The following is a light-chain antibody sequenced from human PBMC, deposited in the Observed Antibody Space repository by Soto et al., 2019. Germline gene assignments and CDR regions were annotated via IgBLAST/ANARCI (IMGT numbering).Light chain of an antibody. CDR1: HHVSTY. J-gene: IGKJ4*01. CDR2: DAS. Sequence: EIFLTQSPATLSLSPVEVATLSCRASHHVSTYIAWYQQNTGQAPRLLIYDASNRATGVPARFSGSGSGKDFTRTISSLELGESAVYYCQQRGDLIVTFGGGTRWIS. V-gene: IGKV3-11*01. CDR3: QQRGDLIVT.